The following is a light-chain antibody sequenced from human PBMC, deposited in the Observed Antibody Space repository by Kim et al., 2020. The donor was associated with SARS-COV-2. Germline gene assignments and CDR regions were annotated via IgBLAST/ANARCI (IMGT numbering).Light chain of an antibody. CDR3: NSRDSSGNRLRV. V-gene: IGLV3-19*01. CDR1: SLRNYY. Sequence: LGQTVRITCQGDSLRNYYASWYQQKPGQAPVLVIYGKNTRPSGIPDRFSGSTSGNTASLTITGAQADDEADYYCNSRDSSGNRLRVFGGGTKLTVL. J-gene: IGLJ3*02. CDR2: GKN.